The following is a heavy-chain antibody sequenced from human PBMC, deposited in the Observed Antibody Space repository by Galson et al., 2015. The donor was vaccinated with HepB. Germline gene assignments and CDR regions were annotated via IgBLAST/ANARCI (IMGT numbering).Heavy chain of an antibody. Sequence: QSGAEVKKPGESLKISCKGSGYSFTSYWIGWVRQMPGKGLEWMGIIYPGDSDTRYSPSFQGQVTISADKSISTAYLQWSSLKASDTAMYYCTSHPGIPAAVLAFDIWGQGTMVTVSS. CDR2: IYPGDSDT. V-gene: IGHV5-51*03. CDR1: GYSFTSYW. J-gene: IGHJ3*02. CDR3: TSHPGIPAAVLAFDI. D-gene: IGHD6-13*01.